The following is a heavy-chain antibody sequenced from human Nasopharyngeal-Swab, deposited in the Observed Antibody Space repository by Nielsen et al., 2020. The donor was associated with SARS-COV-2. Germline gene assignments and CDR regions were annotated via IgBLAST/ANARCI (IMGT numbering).Heavy chain of an antibody. D-gene: IGHD3-22*01. CDR3: ASYYYDSSDYSYWFDP. CDR2: IYYSGST. CDR1: GGSISSSSYY. Sequence: SETLSLTCTVSGGSISSSSYYWGWIRQPPGKGLEWIGSIYYSGSTYYNPSLKSRVTISVDTSKNQFSVKLSSVTAADTAVYYCASYYYDSSDYSYWFDPWGQGTLVTVSS. V-gene: IGHV4-39*01. J-gene: IGHJ5*02.